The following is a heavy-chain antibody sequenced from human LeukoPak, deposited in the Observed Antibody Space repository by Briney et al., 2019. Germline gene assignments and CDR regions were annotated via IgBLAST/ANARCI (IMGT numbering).Heavy chain of an antibody. Sequence: QTGGSLRLSCAASGFTFSSYSMNWVRQAPGKGLEWVSYISSSGSTIYYADSVKGRFTISRDNAKNSLYLQMNSLRAEDTAVYYCARDRRSSGWYSGATMPDYFDYWGQGTLVTVSS. CDR1: GFTFSSYS. J-gene: IGHJ4*02. CDR3: ARDRRSSGWYSGATMPDYFDY. D-gene: IGHD6-19*01. CDR2: ISSSGSTI. V-gene: IGHV3-48*04.